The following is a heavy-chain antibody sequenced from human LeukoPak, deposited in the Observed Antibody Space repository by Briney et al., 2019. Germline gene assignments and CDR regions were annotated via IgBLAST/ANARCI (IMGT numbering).Heavy chain of an antibody. Sequence: SGTLSLTCTVSGGSISGYYWSWIRQPPGKGLEWIGYISYSGSTNYNPSLKSRVTISVDTSMNQFSLKLSSVTAADTAVYYCARGSTSFDSTGYYCYWGQGTLVTVSS. CDR1: GGSISGYY. J-gene: IGHJ4*02. D-gene: IGHD3-22*01. CDR2: ISYSGST. V-gene: IGHV4-59*01. CDR3: ARGSTSFDSTGYYCY.